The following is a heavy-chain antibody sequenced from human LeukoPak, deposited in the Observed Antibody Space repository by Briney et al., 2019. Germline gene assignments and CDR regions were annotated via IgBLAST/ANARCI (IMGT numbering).Heavy chain of an antibody. CDR2: IYSGDTT. CDR1: GFTVTSNY. V-gene: IGHV3-66*01. Sequence: GGSLRLSCAVSGFTVTSNYMSWVRQAPGEGLEWVSFIYSGDTTYYADSVKGRFTISRDNAKSTLYLQMNSLRAEDTAVYYCARVRDDYTYFDCWGQGTLVTVSS. D-gene: IGHD4-11*01. CDR3: ARVRDDYTYFDC. J-gene: IGHJ4*02.